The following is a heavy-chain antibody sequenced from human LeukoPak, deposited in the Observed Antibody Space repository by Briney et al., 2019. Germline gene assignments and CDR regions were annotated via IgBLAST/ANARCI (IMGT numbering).Heavy chain of an antibody. Sequence: PGGSLRLSCAASGFTFDDYAMSWVRQAPRKGLEWVSGINWNGGSTGYADSVKGRFTISRDNAKSSLYLQMNSLRAEDTALYYCARDDVGSSWYAVDYWGQGTLVTVSS. D-gene: IGHD6-13*01. CDR2: INWNGGST. J-gene: IGHJ4*02. CDR1: GFTFDDYA. V-gene: IGHV3-20*04. CDR3: ARDDVGSSWYAVDY.